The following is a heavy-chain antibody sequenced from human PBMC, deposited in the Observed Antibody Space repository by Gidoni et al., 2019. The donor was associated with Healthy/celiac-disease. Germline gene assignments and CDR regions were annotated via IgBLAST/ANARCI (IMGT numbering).Heavy chain of an antibody. CDR3: AKVRTIFGVAIVDAFDI. J-gene: IGHJ3*02. D-gene: IGHD3-3*01. Sequence: QVQLVESGGGVVQPGRSLRLSCAASGFAFSSYGMHWVRQAPGKGLEWVAVISYDGSNKYYADSVKGRFTISRDNSKNTLYLQMNSLRAEDTAVYYCAKVRTIFGVAIVDAFDIWGQGTMVTVSS. CDR2: ISYDGSNK. CDR1: GFAFSSYG. V-gene: IGHV3-30*18.